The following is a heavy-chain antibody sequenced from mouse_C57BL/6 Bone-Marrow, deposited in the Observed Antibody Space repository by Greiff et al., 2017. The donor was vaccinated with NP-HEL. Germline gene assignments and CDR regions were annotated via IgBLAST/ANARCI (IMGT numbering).Heavy chain of an antibody. CDR3: SINIVPFDY. D-gene: IGHD5-1-1*01. Sequence: QVQLKQPGAELVKPGASVKMSCKASGYTFTSYWITWVKQRPGQGLEWIGDIYPGSGSTNYNEKFKSKATLTVDTSSSTAYMQLSILTSEDSAVYYCSINIVPFDYWGQGTTLTVSS. V-gene: IGHV1-55*01. CDR2: IYPGSGST. CDR1: GYTFTSYW. J-gene: IGHJ2*01.